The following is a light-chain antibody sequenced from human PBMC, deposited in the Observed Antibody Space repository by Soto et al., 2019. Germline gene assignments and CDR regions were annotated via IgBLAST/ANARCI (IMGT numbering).Light chain of an antibody. J-gene: IGKJ4*01. CDR3: QQYDNIPLT. V-gene: IGKV1-33*01. CDR1: HDISDF. CDR2: DAS. Sequence: DFQMTQSPSSLSASVGDRVTITCQASHDISDFLNWYQQKPGAAPKLLIYDASNLQAGVPSRFSGSGSGTDFTFTISSLQPEDVATYYCQQYDNIPLTFGGGPKVDIK.